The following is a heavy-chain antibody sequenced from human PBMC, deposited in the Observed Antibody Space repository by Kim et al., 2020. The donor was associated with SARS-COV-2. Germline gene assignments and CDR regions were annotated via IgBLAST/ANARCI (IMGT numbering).Heavy chain of an antibody. CDR3: AREPCSSTSCYFSYYYMDV. V-gene: IGHV3-21*01. J-gene: IGHJ6*03. CDR2: ISSSSSYI. Sequence: GGSPRLSCAASGFTFSSYSMNWVRQAPGKGLEGVSSISSSSSYIYYADSVKGRFTISRDNAKNSLYLQMNSLRAEDTAVYYCAREPCSSTSCYFSYYYMDVWGKGTTVTVSS. CDR1: GFTFSSYS. D-gene: IGHD2-2*01.